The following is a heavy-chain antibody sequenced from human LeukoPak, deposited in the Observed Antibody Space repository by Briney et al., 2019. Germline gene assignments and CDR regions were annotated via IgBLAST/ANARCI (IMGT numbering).Heavy chain of an antibody. CDR3: ARGLPYYDFWSGPPRWYYYMDV. CDR2: INHSGST. V-gene: IGHV4-34*01. J-gene: IGHJ6*03. Sequence: KPSETLSLTCAVYGGSFSGYYWSWIRQPPGKGLEWIGEINHSGSTNYNPSLKSRVTISVDTSKNQFSLKLSSVTAADTAVYYCARGLPYYDFWSGPPRWYYYMDVWGKGTTVTVSS. CDR1: GGSFSGYY. D-gene: IGHD3-3*01.